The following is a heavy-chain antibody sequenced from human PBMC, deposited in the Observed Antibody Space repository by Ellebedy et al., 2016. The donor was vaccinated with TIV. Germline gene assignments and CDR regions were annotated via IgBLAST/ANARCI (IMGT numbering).Heavy chain of an antibody. Sequence: SETLSLXXTVSGGSISSSSFFWGWIRQPPGKGLEWIAIIYYSGSTYYNPSLNSRVTISLDTSKNQFFLNLSSVTAADAAVYYCARPLRSTVTTSIYFDYWGQGALVTVSS. CDR3: ARPLRSTVTTSIYFDY. D-gene: IGHD4-17*01. CDR2: IYYSGST. CDR1: GGSISSSSFF. J-gene: IGHJ4*02. V-gene: IGHV4-39*01.